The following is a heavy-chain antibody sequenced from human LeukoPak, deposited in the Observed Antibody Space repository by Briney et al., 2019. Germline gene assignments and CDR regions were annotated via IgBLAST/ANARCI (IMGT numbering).Heavy chain of an antibody. D-gene: IGHD3-22*01. V-gene: IGHV4-39*07. CDR1: GGSISSSSYY. J-gene: IGHJ3*02. CDR2: IYYSGST. CDR3: ARVLDSYYYDSSGYNDAFDI. Sequence: PSETLSLTCTVSGGSISSSSYYWGWIRQPPGKGLEWIGSIYYSGSTYYNPSLKSRVTISVDTSKNQFSLKLSSVTAADTAVYYCARVLDSYYYDSSGYNDAFDIWGQGTMVTVSS.